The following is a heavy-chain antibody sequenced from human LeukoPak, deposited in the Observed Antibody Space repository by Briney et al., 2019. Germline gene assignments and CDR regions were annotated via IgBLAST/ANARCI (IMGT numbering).Heavy chain of an antibody. D-gene: IGHD5-24*01. J-gene: IGHJ4*02. Sequence: GGSLRLSCAASGFAFTNFAMSWVRQAPGKGLEWVSALSGSGNATYYADFVRGRFTISRDNSKNILYLQMNSLLAEDTAVYFCASQMAATSHWGQGILVTVSS. CDR1: GFAFTNFA. V-gene: IGHV3-23*01. CDR3: ASQMAATSH. CDR2: LSGSGNAT.